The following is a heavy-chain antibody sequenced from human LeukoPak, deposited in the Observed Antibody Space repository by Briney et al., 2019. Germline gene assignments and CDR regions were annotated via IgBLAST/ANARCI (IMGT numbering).Heavy chain of an antibody. CDR2: IYYSGST. J-gene: IGHJ4*02. CDR3: ARHSSIVATIGK. Sequence: PSETLSLTCTVCGGSISSSSYYWGWIRQPPGKWLEWIGSIYYSGSTYYNPSLKSRVTISVDTSKNQFSLKLSSVTAADTAVYYCARHSSIVATIGKWGQGTLVTVSS. D-gene: IGHD5-12*01. CDR1: GGSISSSSYY. V-gene: IGHV4-39*01.